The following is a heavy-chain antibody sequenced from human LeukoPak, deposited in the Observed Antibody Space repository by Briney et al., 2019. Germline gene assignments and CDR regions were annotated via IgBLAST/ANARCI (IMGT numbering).Heavy chain of an antibody. J-gene: IGHJ4*02. CDR1: DFSFTSYG. CDR3: ARDQEGFDY. V-gene: IGHV1-18*01. CDR2: ISAYNGST. Sequence: ASVKVSCKASDFSFTSYGMSWVRQAPGQGLEWMGWISAYNGSTKYAQKFQGRVTVTRDTSTSTVHMELSGLRSEDTAVYYCARDQEGFDYWGQGTLVIVSS.